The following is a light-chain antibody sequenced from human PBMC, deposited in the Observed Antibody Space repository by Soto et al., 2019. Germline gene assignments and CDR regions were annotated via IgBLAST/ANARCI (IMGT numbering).Light chain of an antibody. J-gene: IGLJ3*02. CDR2: EVI. Sequence: QYALTQPPSASGSPGQSVTISCTGTSSDVGRYNSVSWYQHHPGKVPKLIIYEVIKRPSGVPDRFSGSKSGNTASLTVSGLQAEDEADYYCKSYDSSLSIWVFGGGTKLTVL. CDR1: SSDVGRYNS. CDR3: KSYDSSLSIWV. V-gene: IGLV2-8*01.